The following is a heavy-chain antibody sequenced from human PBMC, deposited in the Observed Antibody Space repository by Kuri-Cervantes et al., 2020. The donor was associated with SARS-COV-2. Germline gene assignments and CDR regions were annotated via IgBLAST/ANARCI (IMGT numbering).Heavy chain of an antibody. J-gene: IGHJ6*02. D-gene: IGHD1-1*01. CDR1: GFTFSNYA. CDR2: ISGSGGST. Sequence: ESLKISCAASGFTFSNYAMGWVRQAPGKGLEWVSAISGSGGSTYYADSVKGRFTISRDNSKNTLYLQMNSLRAEDTAVYYCKLRDYYYYYGMDVWGQGTTVTVSS. CDR3: KLRDYYYYYGMDV. V-gene: IGHV3-23*01.